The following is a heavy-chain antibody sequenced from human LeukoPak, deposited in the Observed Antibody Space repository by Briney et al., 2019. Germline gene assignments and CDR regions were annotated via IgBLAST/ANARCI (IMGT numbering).Heavy chain of an antibody. V-gene: IGHV1-69*05. CDR3: ARERYYDSSGYSSDAFDI. J-gene: IGHJ3*02. D-gene: IGHD3-22*01. CDR1: GGTFSSYA. CDR2: IIPIFGTA. Sequence: GASVKVSCKASGGTFSSYAISWVRQAPGQGLEWMGRIIPIFGTANYAQKFQGRVTITTDESTSTAYMELSSLRSEDTAVYYCARERYYDSSGYSSDAFDIWGQGTMVTVSS.